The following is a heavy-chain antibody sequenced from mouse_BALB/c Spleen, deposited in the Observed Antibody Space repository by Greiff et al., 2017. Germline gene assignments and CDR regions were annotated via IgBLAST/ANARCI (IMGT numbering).Heavy chain of an antibody. Sequence: VQLKESGPELVKPGASVKMSCKASGYTFTSYVMHWVKQKPGQGLEWIGYINPYNDGTKYNEKFKGKATLTSDKSSSTAYMELSSLTSEDSAVYYCAREGYDAWFAYWGQGTLVTVSA. CDR2: INPYNDGT. V-gene: IGHV1-14*01. J-gene: IGHJ3*01. CDR3: AREGYDAWFAY. CDR1: GYTFTSYV. D-gene: IGHD2-2*01.